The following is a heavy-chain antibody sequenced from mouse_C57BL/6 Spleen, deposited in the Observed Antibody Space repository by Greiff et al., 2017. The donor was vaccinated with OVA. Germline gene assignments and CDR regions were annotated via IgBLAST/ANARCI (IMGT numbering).Heavy chain of an antibody. D-gene: IGHD1-1*01. Sequence: VKLQESGAELVRPGSSVKLSCKASGYTFTSYWMHWVKQRPIQGLEWIGNIDPSDSETHYNQKFKDKATLTVDKSSSTAYMQLSSLTSEDSAVYYCARVTAVVSSYYAMDYRGQGTSVTVSS. J-gene: IGHJ4*01. V-gene: IGHV1-52*01. CDR1: GYTFTSYW. CDR3: ARVTAVVSSYYAMDY. CDR2: IDPSDSET.